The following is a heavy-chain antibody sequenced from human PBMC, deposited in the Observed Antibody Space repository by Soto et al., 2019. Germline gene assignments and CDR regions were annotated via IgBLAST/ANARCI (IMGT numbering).Heavy chain of an antibody. Sequence: SETLSLTCAVSGGSFSGYCWSWVRQTPGKGLEWIGDINHTGGSNYNPSLKSRVMISVDTAKTQFSLNVTSVTAADTAVYYCAREVGYYSATRRNLYFDYWGPGTLVTVSS. J-gene: IGHJ4*02. CDR2: INHTGGS. CDR3: AREVGYYSATRRNLYFDY. V-gene: IGHV4-34*01. D-gene: IGHD2-2*01. CDR1: GGSFSGYC.